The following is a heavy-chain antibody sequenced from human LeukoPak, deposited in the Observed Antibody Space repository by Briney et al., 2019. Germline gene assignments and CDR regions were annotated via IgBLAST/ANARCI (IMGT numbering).Heavy chain of an antibody. J-gene: IGHJ4*02. CDR1: GFTFSSYA. D-gene: IGHD2-15*01. Sequence: GGSLRLSCAASGFTFSSYAMSWFRQAPGKGLGWVSGITSGFTPHYADSVKGRFTISRDNSKNTFHLQLNSLRAEDTAVYYCAKDYSESRVADVFFEYWGQGTLVTVSS. CDR3: AKDYSESRVADVFFEY. V-gene: IGHV3-23*01. CDR2: ITSGFTP.